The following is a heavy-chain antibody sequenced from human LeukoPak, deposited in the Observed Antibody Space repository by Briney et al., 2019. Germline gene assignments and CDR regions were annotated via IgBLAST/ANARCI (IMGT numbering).Heavy chain of an antibody. CDR1: GYHFTSYW. D-gene: IGHD6-6*01. CDR3: ARPAYSSSSAFCY. V-gene: IGHV5-51*01. Sequence: GGALEISCKGSGYHFTSYWIGWGRQVPGKGLEGRGIIYPGDSDTRYSRSFQGQLTISAAKSISSAYLQCSSLKASDTAMYYCARPAYSSSSAFCYWGQGTLVTVSS. J-gene: IGHJ4*02. CDR2: IYPGDSDT.